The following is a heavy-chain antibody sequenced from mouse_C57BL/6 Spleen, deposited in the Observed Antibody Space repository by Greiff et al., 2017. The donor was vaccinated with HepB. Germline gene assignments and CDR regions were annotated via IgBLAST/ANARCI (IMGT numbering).Heavy chain of an antibody. Sequence: QVQLKQSGAELVKPGASVKISCKASGYAFSSYWMNWVKQRPGKGLEWIGQIYPGDGDTNYNGKFKGKATLTADKSSSTAYMQLSSLTSEDSAVYFCAREGGNLSYRYWGQGTSVTVSS. CDR3: AREGGNLSYRY. D-gene: IGHD1-1*02. CDR2: IYPGDGDT. J-gene: IGHJ4*01. V-gene: IGHV1-80*01. CDR1: GYAFSSYW.